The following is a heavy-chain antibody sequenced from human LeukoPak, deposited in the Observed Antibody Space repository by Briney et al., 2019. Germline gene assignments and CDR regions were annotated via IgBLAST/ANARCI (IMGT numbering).Heavy chain of an antibody. D-gene: IGHD1-26*01. CDR3: ALDLVGATEIDY. CDR2: IIPILGIA. J-gene: IGHJ4*02. Sequence: AASVKVSCKASGGTFSSYAISWVRQAPGQGLEWMGRIIPILGIANYAQKFKGRVTITADKSTSTAYMELSSLRSEDTAVYYCALDLVGATEIDYWGQGTLVTVSS. V-gene: IGHV1-69*04. CDR1: GGTFSSYA.